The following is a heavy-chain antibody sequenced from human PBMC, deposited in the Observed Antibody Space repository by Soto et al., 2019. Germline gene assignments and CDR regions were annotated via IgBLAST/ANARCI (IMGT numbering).Heavy chain of an antibody. CDR1: GFTFSSYW. J-gene: IGHJ4*02. Sequence: EVQLVESGGGLVQPGGSLRLSCAASGFTFSSYWMHWVRQAPGKGLVWVSRVNSDGSSTNYVDSVKGRFTISRDNAKNTLYLQMNSLRAEDTAVYYCARGGGGGSYFDSWGQGTLVTVSS. D-gene: IGHD1-26*01. V-gene: IGHV3-74*01. CDR3: ARGGGGGSYFDS. CDR2: VNSDGSST.